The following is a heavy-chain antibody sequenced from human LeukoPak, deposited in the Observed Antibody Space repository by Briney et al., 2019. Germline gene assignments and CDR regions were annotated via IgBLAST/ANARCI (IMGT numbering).Heavy chain of an antibody. CDR1: GFTFSTYA. V-gene: IGHV3-23*01. J-gene: IGHJ3*02. CDR3: ARDLIIWGASLLGAFDI. D-gene: IGHD3-16*01. Sequence: GGSLRLSCAASGFTFSTYAMSWVRQAPGKGLEWVSTISGSDGSTYYADSVKGRFTISRDNSKNSLYLQMNSLRAEDTAVYYCARDLIIWGASLLGAFDIWGQGTMVTVSS. CDR2: ISGSDGST.